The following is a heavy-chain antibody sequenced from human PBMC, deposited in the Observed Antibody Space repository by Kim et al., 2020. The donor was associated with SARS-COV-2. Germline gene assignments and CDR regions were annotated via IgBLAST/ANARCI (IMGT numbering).Heavy chain of an antibody. Sequence: SNKYYADSVKGRFTISRDNSKNTLYLQMNSLRAEDTAVYYCAKVAWVFDLWGRGTLVTVSS. V-gene: IGHV3-30*02. CDR2: SNK. J-gene: IGHJ2*01. D-gene: IGHD1-26*01. CDR3: AKVAWVFDL.